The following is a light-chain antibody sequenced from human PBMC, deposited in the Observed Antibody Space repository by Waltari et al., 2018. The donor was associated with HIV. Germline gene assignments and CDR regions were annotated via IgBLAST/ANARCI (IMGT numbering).Light chain of an antibody. CDR1: QAVANK. CDR2: DAS. V-gene: IGKV1-39*01. CDR3: QQLSSFPLT. Sequence: MTQSPSSLSASVGDRVSITCRASQAVANKVIWFQQKPGKAPKLLIYDASRLPSGVPSRFSGSGSGTDFTLSINDVQPDDFASYFCQQLSSFPLTFGPGTRVDVK. J-gene: IGKJ3*01.